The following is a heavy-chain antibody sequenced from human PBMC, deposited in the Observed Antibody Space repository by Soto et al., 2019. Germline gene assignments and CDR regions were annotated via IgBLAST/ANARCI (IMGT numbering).Heavy chain of an antibody. CDR3: ARLIGNSWLDS. Sequence: SETLSLTCTVSGGSISSGGYYWSWIRQHPGKGLEWIGYIYYNGSTYYNPSLKSRVTISVDTSKNQFSLKLSSVTPDDTAVYYCARLIGNSWLDSWGQGTLVTVSS. CDR1: GGSISSGGYY. J-gene: IGHJ5*01. CDR2: IYYNGST. D-gene: IGHD2-8*01. V-gene: IGHV4-31*03.